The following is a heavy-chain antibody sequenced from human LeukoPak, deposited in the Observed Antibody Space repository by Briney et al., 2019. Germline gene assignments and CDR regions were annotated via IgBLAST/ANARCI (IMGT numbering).Heavy chain of an antibody. CDR1: GFSFSSFW. V-gene: IGHV3-7*01. Sequence: GGSLRLPCAASGFSFSSFWMSWVRQAPGKGPEWVAHIKENGNEQYYADSVKGRFTISRDNAQKSLWLQMNSLRVEDTAVYYCARGPGDFDASDIWGQGTMVTVSS. CDR2: IKENGNEQ. D-gene: IGHD1-14*01. J-gene: IGHJ3*02. CDR3: ARGPGDFDASDI.